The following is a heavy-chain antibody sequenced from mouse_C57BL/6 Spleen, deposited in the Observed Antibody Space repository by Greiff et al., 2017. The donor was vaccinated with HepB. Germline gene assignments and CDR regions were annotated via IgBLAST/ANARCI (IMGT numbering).Heavy chain of an antibody. CDR3: TSAYDYDDVKDAMGY. J-gene: IGHJ4*01. V-gene: IGHV1-15*01. CDR2: IDPETGGT. Sequence: QVQLKQSGAELVRPGASVTLSCKASGYTFTDYEMHWVKQTPVHGLEWIGAIDPETGGTAYNQKFKGKAILTADKSSSTAYMELRSLTSEDSAVYYCTSAYDYDDVKDAMGYWGQGTSVTVSS. CDR1: GYTFTDYE. D-gene: IGHD2-4*01.